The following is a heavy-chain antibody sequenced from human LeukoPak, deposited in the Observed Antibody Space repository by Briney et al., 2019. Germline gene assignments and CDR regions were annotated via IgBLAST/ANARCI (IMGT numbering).Heavy chain of an antibody. J-gene: IGHJ4*02. CDR3: ARQTGSGLFILP. Sequence: SETLSLTCTVSGGSISSYYWGWIRQPPGKGLEWIGSIYYSGNTYYNASPKSQVSISIDTSKNQFSLRLTSVTAADTAVYYCARQTGSGLFILPGGQGTLVTVSS. CDR1: GGSISSYY. V-gene: IGHV4-39*01. CDR2: IYYSGNT. D-gene: IGHD3/OR15-3a*01.